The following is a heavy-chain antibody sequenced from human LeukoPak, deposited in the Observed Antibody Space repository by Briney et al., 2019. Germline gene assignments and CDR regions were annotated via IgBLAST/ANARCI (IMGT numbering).Heavy chain of an antibody. CDR2: IRRRAYGGAA. Sequence: SLRLSCTTSGFAFDDFAMSWVRQPAVKGREWVGFIRRRAYGGAAEYAASVKGRFIISRDDSKGIAYLQMNSLKTEDTAVYYCSRNGLVDFDYWGQGSRVIVSP. CDR3: SRNGLVDFDY. V-gene: IGHV3-49*04. CDR1: GFAFDDFA. J-gene: IGHJ4*02.